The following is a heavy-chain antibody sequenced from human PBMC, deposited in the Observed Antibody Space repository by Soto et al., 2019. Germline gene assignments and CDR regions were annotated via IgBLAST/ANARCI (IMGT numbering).Heavy chain of an antibody. V-gene: IGHV1-69*06. D-gene: IGHD6-13*01. CDR1: GGTFRSYA. J-gene: IGHJ5*02. Sequence: SVKVSCNASGGTFRSYAISGLGQAPGQGREWMGGIIPIFGTANYAQKFQGSVTITADKSTSTAYMELSRLRSEDTAVYYCERVPSDSSSWLIGDNWFDPWGQGTLVTVSS. CDR2: IIPIFGTA. CDR3: ERVPSDSSSWLIGDNWFDP.